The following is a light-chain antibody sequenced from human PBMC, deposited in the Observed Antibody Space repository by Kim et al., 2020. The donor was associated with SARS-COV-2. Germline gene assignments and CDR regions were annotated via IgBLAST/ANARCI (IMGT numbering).Light chain of an antibody. CDR2: DAS. Sequence: SPGERATLSCRASQTVSSNYVACYQPTPGQAPRLLIYDASNRATGIPDRFSGSGSGTDFTLTISRLEPEEFAVYYCQQYGRSPQTFGQGTKVDIK. CDR1: QTVSSNY. CDR3: QQYGRSPQT. V-gene: IGKV3-20*01. J-gene: IGKJ1*01.